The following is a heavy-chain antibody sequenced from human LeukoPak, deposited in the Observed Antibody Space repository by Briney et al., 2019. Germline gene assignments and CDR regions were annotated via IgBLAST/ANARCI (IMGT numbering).Heavy chain of an antibody. V-gene: IGHV1-2*02. J-gene: IGHJ4*02. CDR2: INPNSGGT. D-gene: IGHD6-6*01. CDR3: ARSVYSSSSYGY. Sequence: ASVKVSCKASGYTFTGYYMHWARQAPGQGLEWMGWINPNSGGTNYAQKFQGRVTMTRDTSISTAYMELSRLRSDDTAVYYSARSVYSSSSYGYWGQGTLVTVSS. CDR1: GYTFTGYY.